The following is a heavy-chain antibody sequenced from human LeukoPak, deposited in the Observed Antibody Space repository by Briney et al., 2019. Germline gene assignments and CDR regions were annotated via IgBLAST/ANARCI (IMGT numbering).Heavy chain of an antibody. Sequence: KPSETLSLTCAVYGGSFSGYYWSWIRQPPGKGLEWIGEINRSGSTNYNPSLKSRVTISVDTSKNQFSLKLSSVTAADTAVYYCARDKGTSYLSSFDYWGQGTLVTVSS. CDR1: GGSFSGYY. D-gene: IGHD6-6*01. V-gene: IGHV4-34*01. J-gene: IGHJ4*02. CDR2: INRSGST. CDR3: ARDKGTSYLSSFDY.